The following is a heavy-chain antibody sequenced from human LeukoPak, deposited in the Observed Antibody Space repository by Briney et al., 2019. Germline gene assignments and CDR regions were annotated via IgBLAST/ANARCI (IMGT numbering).Heavy chain of an antibody. CDR3: ASPAAGLDDAFDI. V-gene: IGHV1-8*01. D-gene: IGHD6-13*01. CDR2: MNPNSGNT. J-gene: IGHJ3*02. Sequence: WMNPNSGNTGYAQKFQGRVTMTRNTSISTAYMELSSLRSEDTAVYYCASPAAGLDDAFDIWGQGTMVTVSS.